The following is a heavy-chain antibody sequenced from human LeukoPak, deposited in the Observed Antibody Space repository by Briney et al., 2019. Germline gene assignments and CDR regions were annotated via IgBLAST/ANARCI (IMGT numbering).Heavy chain of an antibody. CDR1: GGSISSYY. CDR2: IDYSGST. Sequence: PSETLSLTCTVSGGSISSYYWSWIRQPPGKGLEWIGCIDYSGSTNYNPSLKSRVTFSVDTSKNQFSLKLSSVTAADTAVYYCARGQAGSLLDYWGQGILVTVSS. CDR3: ARGQAGSLLDY. D-gene: IGHD6-13*01. V-gene: IGHV4-59*08. J-gene: IGHJ4*02.